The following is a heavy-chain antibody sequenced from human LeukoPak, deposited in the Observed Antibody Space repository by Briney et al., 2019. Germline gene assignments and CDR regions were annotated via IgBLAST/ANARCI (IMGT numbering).Heavy chain of an antibody. CDR2: IRYDGSNK. D-gene: IGHD3-10*01. CDR1: GFTFSSYG. Sequence: GGSLRLSCAASGFTFSSYGMHWVRQAPGKGLEWVAFIRYDGSNKYYADSVKGRFTISRENSKNTLYLQMNSLRAEHTAVYSCAKDYLWFGRFDYWGQGTLVTVSS. V-gene: IGHV3-30*02. CDR3: AKDYLWFGRFDY. J-gene: IGHJ4*02.